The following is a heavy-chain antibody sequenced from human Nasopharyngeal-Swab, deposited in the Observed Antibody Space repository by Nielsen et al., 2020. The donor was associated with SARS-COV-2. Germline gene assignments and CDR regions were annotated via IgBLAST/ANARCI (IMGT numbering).Heavy chain of an antibody. CDR1: GYTFTSYG. Sequence: ASVKVSCKASGYTFTSYGISWVRQAPGQGLEWMGWISAYNGNTNYAQKLRGRVTMTTDTSTSTAYMELRSLRSDDTAVYYCARVMEMATILVGYYYYMDVWGKGTTVTVSS. J-gene: IGHJ6*03. CDR2: ISAYNGNT. D-gene: IGHD5-24*01. CDR3: ARVMEMATILVGYYYYMDV. V-gene: IGHV1-18*01.